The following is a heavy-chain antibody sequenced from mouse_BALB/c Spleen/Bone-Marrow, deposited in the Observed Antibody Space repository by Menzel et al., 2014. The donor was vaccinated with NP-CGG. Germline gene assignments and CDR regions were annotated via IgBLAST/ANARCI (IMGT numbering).Heavy chain of an antibody. CDR3: ARGNYGNYVDYFDY. CDR2: IKSNGGST. CDR1: GFTSSSYG. D-gene: IGHD2-1*01. J-gene: IGHJ2*01. V-gene: IGHV5-6-3*01. Sequence: EVQGVESGGGLLQPGGSLKLSCAASGFTSSSYGMSWVRQTPEKRLELVASIKSNGGSTYYPDSVKGRFTISRDNAKNTLSLQMSSLKSEDTAMYYCARGNYGNYVDYFDYWGQGITLTVSS.